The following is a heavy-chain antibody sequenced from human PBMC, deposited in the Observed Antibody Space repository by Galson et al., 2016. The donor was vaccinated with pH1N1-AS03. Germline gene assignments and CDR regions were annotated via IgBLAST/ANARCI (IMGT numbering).Heavy chain of an antibody. CDR1: GGTFSSYA. Sequence: SVKVSCKASGGTFSSYAFTWVRQAPGQGLEWVGGLIPIFHTPNYAQKFQGRVTIIADKSTSTAYMELRSRTSEDTAVYYCASSPDYSDTSVYYGTAYWGQGTLVTVSS. D-gene: IGHD3-22*01. CDR3: ASSPDYSDTSVYYGTAY. CDR2: LIPIFHTP. J-gene: IGHJ4*02. V-gene: IGHV1-69*06.